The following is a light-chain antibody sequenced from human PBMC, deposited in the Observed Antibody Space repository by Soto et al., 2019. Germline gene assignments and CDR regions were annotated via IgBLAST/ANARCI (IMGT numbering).Light chain of an antibody. CDR1: SSDVGGFNY. V-gene: IGLV2-14*01. CDR2: GVS. J-gene: IGLJ1*01. CDR3: SSYTIRSTFYV. Sequence: QSVLTQPASVSESPGQSITISCTGSSSDVGGFNYVSWYQQHPGKAPKLLIYGVSNRPSGVSDRFSASKSGNTASLTISGLQAEDAADYYCSSYTIRSTFYVFGTGTKVTAL.